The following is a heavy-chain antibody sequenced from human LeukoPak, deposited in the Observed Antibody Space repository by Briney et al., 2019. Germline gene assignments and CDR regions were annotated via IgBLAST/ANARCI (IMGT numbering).Heavy chain of an antibody. CDR1: GGTFSSYA. D-gene: IGHD6-13*01. CDR3: ARVRGSSWYRAEGWFDP. CDR2: IIPIFGTA. V-gene: IGHV1-69*05. Sequence: SVKVSCKASGGTFSSYAISWVRQAPGQGLEWMGRIIPIFGTANYAQKFQGRVTINTDESTSTAYMALSSLRSEDTAVYYCARVRGSSWYRAEGWFDPWGQGTLVTVSS. J-gene: IGHJ5*02.